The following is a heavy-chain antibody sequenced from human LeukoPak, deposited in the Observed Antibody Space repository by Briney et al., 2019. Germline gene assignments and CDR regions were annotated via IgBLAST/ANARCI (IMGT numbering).Heavy chain of an antibody. V-gene: IGHV3-30*02. CDR2: IRYDGSNK. CDR3: AKDASSWYYFDY. Sequence: GGSLRLSCAASGFTFSSYAMSWVRQAPGKGLEWVAFIRYDGSNKYYADSVKGRFTISRDNSKNTLYLQMNSLRAEDTAVYYCAKDASSWYYFDYWGQGTLVTVSS. J-gene: IGHJ4*02. D-gene: IGHD6-13*01. CDR1: GFTFSSYA.